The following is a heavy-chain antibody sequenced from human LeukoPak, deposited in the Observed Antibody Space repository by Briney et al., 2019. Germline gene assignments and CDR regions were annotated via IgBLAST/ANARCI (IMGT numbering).Heavy chain of an antibody. J-gene: IGHJ6*03. CDR2: ISGSGGST. V-gene: IGHV3-23*01. CDR3: AKDEGQDYYYYMDV. Sequence: GGSLRLSCAASGFTVSSNYMSWVRQAPGKGLEWVSAISGSGGSTYYADSVKGRFTISRDNSKNTLYLQMNSLRAEDTAVYYCAKDEGQDYYYYMDVWGKGTTVTVSS. CDR1: GFTVSSNY.